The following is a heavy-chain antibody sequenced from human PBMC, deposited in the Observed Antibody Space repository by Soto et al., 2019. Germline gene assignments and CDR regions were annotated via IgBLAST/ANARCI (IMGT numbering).Heavy chain of an antibody. CDR2: IIPILGIA. CDR1: GGTFSSYT. Sequence: QVQLVQSGAEVKKPGSSVKVSCKASGGTFSSYTISWLRQAPGQGLEWMGRIIPILGIANYAQKFQGRVAMSADKSTSTAFRELSSLRSEDTAVYYCARDKMDCSSSRCSRHFDYWGQGTLVTVSS. V-gene: IGHV1-69*08. J-gene: IGHJ4*02. CDR3: ARDKMDCSSSRCSRHFDY. D-gene: IGHD2-2*01.